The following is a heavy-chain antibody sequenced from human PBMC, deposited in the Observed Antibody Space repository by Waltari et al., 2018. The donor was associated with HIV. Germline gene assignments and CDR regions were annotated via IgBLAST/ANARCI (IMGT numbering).Heavy chain of an antibody. CDR1: GVPFSASA. CDR2: IRSKGNSHAT. Sequence: EVQLVESGGGLVQPGGSLSLSCAASGVPFSASALHWVRQAPGKGLEWVGRIRSKGNSHATAYAASMKGRFIISRDDSRNTAFLQMNSLKTEDTAVYYCSRAMAYWGQGTLVTVSS. D-gene: IGHD5-18*01. V-gene: IGHV3-73*02. J-gene: IGHJ4*02. CDR3: SRAMAY.